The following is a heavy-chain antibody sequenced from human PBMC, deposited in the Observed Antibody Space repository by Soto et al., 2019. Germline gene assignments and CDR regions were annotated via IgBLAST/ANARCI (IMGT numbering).Heavy chain of an antibody. CDR1: GFTFSSYE. CDR3: ARVYCSTTTCHVQAFDS. Sequence: GGSLRLSCAASGFTFSSYEMNWVRQAPGKTLEWVSYISSAGDSSYYADSVKSRFTISRDNAKNSLYLQMNSLRVEDTAVYYCARVYCSTTTCHVQAFDSWGQGALVTVSS. V-gene: IGHV3-48*03. D-gene: IGHD2-2*01. CDR2: ISSAGDSS. J-gene: IGHJ4*02.